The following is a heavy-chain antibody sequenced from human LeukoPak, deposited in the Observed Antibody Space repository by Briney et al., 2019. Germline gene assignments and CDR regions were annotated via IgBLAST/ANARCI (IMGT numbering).Heavy chain of an antibody. CDR2: INPSDGST. CDR3: GNQLRGDAFDI. Sequence: ASVKVSCKASGYTFTNYYMHWVRQAPGQGLEWMGIINPSDGSTNYAQQFQGRVTMTRDTSTSTVYMDLSSLRSKDTAVYYCGNQLRGDAFDIWGQGTMVTVSS. J-gene: IGHJ3*02. CDR1: GYTFTNYY. D-gene: IGHD4-17*01. V-gene: IGHV1-46*01.